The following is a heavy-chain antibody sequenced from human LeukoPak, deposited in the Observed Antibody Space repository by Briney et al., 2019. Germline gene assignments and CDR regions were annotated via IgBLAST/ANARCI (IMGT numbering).Heavy chain of an antibody. V-gene: IGHV4-61*01. J-gene: IGHJ4*02. CDR2: IYYSGST. CDR3: ATTDYGDYSFDY. CDR1: GGSVSSGIYY. D-gene: IGHD4-17*01. Sequence: SETLSLTCTVSGGSVSSGIYYWSWIRQPPGKGLEWIGYIYYSGSTNYNSSLKSRVTISVDTSKNQFSLKLSSVTAADTAVYYCATTDYGDYSFDYWGQGTLVTVSS.